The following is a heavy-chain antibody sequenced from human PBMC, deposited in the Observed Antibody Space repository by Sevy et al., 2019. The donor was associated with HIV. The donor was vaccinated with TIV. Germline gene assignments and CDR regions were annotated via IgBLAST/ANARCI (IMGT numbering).Heavy chain of an antibody. CDR3: TTYPIIVLVVTDGMDV. J-gene: IGHJ6*02. CDR1: GFTFSNAW. V-gene: IGHV3-15*01. CDR2: IKSKTDGGTI. D-gene: IGHD2-8*02. Sequence: RGSLRLSCAASGFTFSNAWMSWVRQAPGKGLERVGRIKSKTDGGTIDYAAPVQGRFTISRDDSKNKLYLQMNSLKTEDTAVYYCTTYPIIVLVVTDGMDVWGQGTTVTVSS.